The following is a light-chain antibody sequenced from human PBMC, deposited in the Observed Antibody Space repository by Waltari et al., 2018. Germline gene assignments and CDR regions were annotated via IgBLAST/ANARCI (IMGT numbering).Light chain of an antibody. J-gene: IGLJ3*02. Sequence: QSALTQPASVTGSPGQSITISCTGTSRDVGGYNYVSWYQQHPGKAPKLMIYGVSNRPSGVSNRFSGSKSGSTASLTISGRQAEDEADYYCSSYTSSSPGVFGGGTKLTVL. CDR3: SSYTSSSPGV. V-gene: IGLV2-14*01. CDR1: SRDVGGYNY. CDR2: GVS.